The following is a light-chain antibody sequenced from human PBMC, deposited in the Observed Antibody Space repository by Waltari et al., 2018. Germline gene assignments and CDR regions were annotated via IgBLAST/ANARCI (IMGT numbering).Light chain of an antibody. CDR3: SSYMNSSLV. CDR2: VVS. J-gene: IGLJ3*02. V-gene: IGLV2-14*01. CDR1: SSAIGGYKY. Sequence: QSALTQPASVSGSPGQSITISCTGTSSAIGGYKYISWYQQHPGKAPTPMIYVVSNRPSGVSNRVSGSKSGSTASLTISGLQSEDEADYYCSSYMNSSLVFGAGTKVTVL.